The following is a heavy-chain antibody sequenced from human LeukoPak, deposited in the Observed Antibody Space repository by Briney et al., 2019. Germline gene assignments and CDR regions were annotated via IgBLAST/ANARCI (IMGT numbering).Heavy chain of an antibody. CDR2: IYYSGST. CDR3: ASSVPSDAFDI. J-gene: IGHJ3*02. D-gene: IGHD3-10*01. CDR1: DYY. V-gene: IGHV4-30-4*08. Sequence: DYYRSWIRQPPGRGLEWIGYIYYSGSTYYNPSLKSRVTISVDTSKNQFSLKLSSVTAADTAVYYCASSVPSDAFDIWGQGTMVTVSS.